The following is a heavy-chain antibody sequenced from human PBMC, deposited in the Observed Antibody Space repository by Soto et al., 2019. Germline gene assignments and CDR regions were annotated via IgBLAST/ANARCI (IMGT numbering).Heavy chain of an antibody. V-gene: IGHV3-30*18. Sequence: GGSLRLSCAASGFTFSSNGMHWVRQAPGKGLEWVALVAYDGGKTYYGDSVRGRFTISRDTSKNTLYLQMNSLRAEDTAVYYSAKNYYGSGSYYGPSWYFDYWGQGTLVTVSS. J-gene: IGHJ4*02. CDR3: AKNYYGSGSYYGPSWYFDY. CDR2: VAYDGGKT. D-gene: IGHD3-10*01. CDR1: GFTFSSNG.